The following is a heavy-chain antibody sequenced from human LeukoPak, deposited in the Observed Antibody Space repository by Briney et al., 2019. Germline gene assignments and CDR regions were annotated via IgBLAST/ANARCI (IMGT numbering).Heavy chain of an antibody. CDR1: GFTFSSYA. D-gene: IGHD3-9*01. CDR2: ISGSGGST. V-gene: IGHV3-23*01. CDR3: AKGGLRYFDWLNY. J-gene: IGHJ4*02. Sequence: GGSLRLSCAASGFTFSSYAMSCVRRAPGEGLEWVSAISGSGGSTYYADSVKGRFTISRDNSKNTLYLQMNSLRAQDTAVYYCAKGGLRYFDWLNYWGQGTLVTVSS.